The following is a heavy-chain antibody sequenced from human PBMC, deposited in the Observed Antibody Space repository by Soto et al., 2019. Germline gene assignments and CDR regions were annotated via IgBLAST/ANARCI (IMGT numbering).Heavy chain of an antibody. J-gene: IGHJ6*02. Sequence: ASVKVSCKASGYTFNSYGISWVRQDPGQGLEWMGWISAYNGNTNYAQKLQGRVTMTTDTSTSTAYMELRSLRSDDTAVYYCARDLGYDFWSGYYPGGNYYYGMDVWGQGTTVTVSS. D-gene: IGHD3-3*01. CDR1: GYTFNSYG. CDR2: ISAYNGNT. V-gene: IGHV1-18*01. CDR3: ARDLGYDFWSGYYPGGNYYYGMDV.